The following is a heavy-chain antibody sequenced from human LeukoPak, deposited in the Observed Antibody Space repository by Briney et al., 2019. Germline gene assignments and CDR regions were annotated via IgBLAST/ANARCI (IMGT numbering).Heavy chain of an antibody. CDR3: ARESREGYFDY. Sequence: PGGSLRLSCAASGFTFSSYDMHWVRQATGKGLEWVSAIGTAGDTYFPRSVKDRFTISRENAKNSLYLQMNSLRAGDTAVYYCARESREGYFDYWGQGTLVTVSS. D-gene: IGHD1-26*01. CDR2: IGTAGDT. CDR1: GFTFSSYD. V-gene: IGHV3-13*01. J-gene: IGHJ4*02.